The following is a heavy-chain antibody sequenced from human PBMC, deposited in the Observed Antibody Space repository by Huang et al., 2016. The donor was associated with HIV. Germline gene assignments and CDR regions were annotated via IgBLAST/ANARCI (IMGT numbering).Heavy chain of an antibody. Sequence: EVQLVESGGDLVQQGGSLRLSCEASGFIFNIYSMNWVRQAPGKGLEGVSYISSGSTTIYYADSVKGRFTISRDNAKNSLYLQMNSLRAEDTAVYYCARDGLRGRLMTRSLDYWGQGTLVTVSS. D-gene: IGHD3-10*01. CDR2: ISSGSTTI. CDR1: GFIFNIYS. CDR3: ARDGLRGRLMTRSLDY. V-gene: IGHV3-48*01. J-gene: IGHJ4*02.